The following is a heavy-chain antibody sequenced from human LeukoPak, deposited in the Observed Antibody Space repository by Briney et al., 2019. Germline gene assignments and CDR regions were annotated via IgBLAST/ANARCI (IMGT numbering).Heavy chain of an antibody. CDR3: ARDYYDSSGYLRDY. D-gene: IGHD3-22*01. V-gene: IGHV1-18*01. J-gene: IGHJ4*02. CDR1: GYTFTSYG. CDR2: ISAYNGNT. Sequence: ASVKVSCTASGYTFTSYGISWVRQAPGQGLEWMGWISAYNGNTNYAQKLQGRITMTTDTSTSTAYMDLKSLRSDDTAVYYCARDYYDSSGYLRDYWGQGTVVTVSS.